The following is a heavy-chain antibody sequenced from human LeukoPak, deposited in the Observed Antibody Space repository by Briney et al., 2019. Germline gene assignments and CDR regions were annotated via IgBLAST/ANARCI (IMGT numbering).Heavy chain of an antibody. CDR1: GGSISSYY. V-gene: IGHV4-59*01. CDR2: IYYSGST. D-gene: IGHD3-22*01. J-gene: IGHJ3*02. CDR3: AREAYYYDSSGYSKEAFDT. Sequence: PSETLSLTCTVSGGSISSYYWSWIRQPPGKGLEWIGYIYYSGSTNYNPSLKSRVTISVDTSKNQFSLKLSSVTAADTAVYYCAREAYYYDSSGYSKEAFDTWGQGTMVTVSS.